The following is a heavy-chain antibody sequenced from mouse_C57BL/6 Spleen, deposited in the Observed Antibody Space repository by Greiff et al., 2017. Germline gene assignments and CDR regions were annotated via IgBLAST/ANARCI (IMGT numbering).Heavy chain of an antibody. CDR1: GYAFSSYW. D-gene: IGHD2-5*01. Sequence: VMLVESGAELVKPGASVKISCKASGYAFSSYWMNWVKQRPGKGLEWIGQIYPGDGDTNYNGKFKGKATLTADKSSSTAYMQLSSLTSEDSAVYFCARSDYSNYFDYWGQGTTLTVSS. CDR3: ARSDYSNYFDY. V-gene: IGHV1-80*01. CDR2: IYPGDGDT. J-gene: IGHJ2*01.